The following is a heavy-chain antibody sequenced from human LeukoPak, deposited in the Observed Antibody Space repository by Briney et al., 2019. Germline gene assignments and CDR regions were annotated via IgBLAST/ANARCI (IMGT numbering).Heavy chain of an antibody. CDR1: GGSISSSSYY. Sequence: ETLALTCTVSGGSISSSSYYWGWIRPPPGKGLEWIGSIYYSGSTYYNPSLKSRVTISVDTSKNQYSLKLSSVTAADTAVYYCARHQRSSTTFFDYWGQGTMGNASS. D-gene: IGHD2-2*01. V-gene: IGHV4-39*01. CDR2: IYYSGST. J-gene: IGHJ4*02. CDR3: ARHQRSSTTFFDY.